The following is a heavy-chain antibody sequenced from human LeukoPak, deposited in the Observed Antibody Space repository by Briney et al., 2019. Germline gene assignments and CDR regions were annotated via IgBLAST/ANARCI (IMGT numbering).Heavy chain of an antibody. CDR3: ARGTMVRGVPGVDI. Sequence: ASVKVSCKASGYTFTGYYMHWVRQAPGQGLEWMGWINPNSGGTNYAQKFQGRVTMTRDTSISTAYMELSRLRSDDTAVCYCARGTMVRGVPGVDIWGQGTMVTVSS. CDR1: GYTFTGYY. CDR2: INPNSGGT. V-gene: IGHV1-2*02. J-gene: IGHJ3*02. D-gene: IGHD3-10*01.